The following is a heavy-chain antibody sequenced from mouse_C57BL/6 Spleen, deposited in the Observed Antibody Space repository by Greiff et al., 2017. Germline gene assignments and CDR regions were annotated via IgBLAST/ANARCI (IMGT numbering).Heavy chain of an antibody. CDR3: ARPMDGYYRY. CDR1: GYTFTSYW. D-gene: IGHD2-3*01. J-gene: IGHJ2*01. V-gene: IGHV1-7*01. CDR2: INPSSGYT. Sequence: QVHVKQSGAELAKPGASVKLSCKASGYTFTSYWMHWVKQRPGQGLEWIGYINPSSGYTKYNQKFKDKATLAADKSSSTAYMQLSSLTYEDSAVYYCARPMDGYYRYWGQGTTRTVSS.